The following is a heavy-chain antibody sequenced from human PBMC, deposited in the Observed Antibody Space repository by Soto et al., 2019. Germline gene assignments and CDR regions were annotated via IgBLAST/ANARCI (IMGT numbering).Heavy chain of an antibody. CDR2: IIPMFGTA. V-gene: IGHV1-69*01. J-gene: IGHJ6*02. CDR3: ARDETGDSYYYYDGMDV. Sequence: QVQLVQSGAEVKKPGSSVKVSCKASGGTFKNFNFNWVRQAPGQGLEWMGGIIPMFGTADYAQRFQGRVTITADDSTSTAYMELSSLRSEDTAVYYCARDETGDSYYYYDGMDVWSQGTTVTVSS. CDR1: GGTFKNFN. D-gene: IGHD7-27*01.